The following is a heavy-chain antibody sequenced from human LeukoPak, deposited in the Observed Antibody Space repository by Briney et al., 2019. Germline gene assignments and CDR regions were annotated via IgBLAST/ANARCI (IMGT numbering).Heavy chain of an antibody. Sequence: GESLKISCKGSGYSFTSYWIGWVRQMPGKGLEWMGIIYPGDSDTRYSPSFQGQVTISADKSISTAYLQWSSLKASDTAMYYCARHMLYLGRAASSHACDIWGQGTMVTVSS. CDR3: ARHMLYLGRAASSHACDI. CDR2: IYPGDSDT. V-gene: IGHV5-51*01. D-gene: IGHD3-16*01. CDR1: GYSFTSYW. J-gene: IGHJ3*02.